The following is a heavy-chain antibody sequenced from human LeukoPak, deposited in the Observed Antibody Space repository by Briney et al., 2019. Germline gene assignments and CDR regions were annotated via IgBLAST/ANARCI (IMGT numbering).Heavy chain of an antibody. CDR1: GFTFSSYA. V-gene: IGHV3-23*01. CDR2: ISGSGGST. D-gene: IGHD5-12*01. J-gene: IGHJ4*02. CDR3: AKGFYSGYDSYFDY. Sequence: PGGSLRLSCAASGFTFSSYAMSWVREAPGEGLEWVSAISGSGGSTYYADSVKGRFTISRDNSKNTLYLQMNSLRAEDTAVYYCAKGFYSGYDSYFDYWGQGTLVTVSS.